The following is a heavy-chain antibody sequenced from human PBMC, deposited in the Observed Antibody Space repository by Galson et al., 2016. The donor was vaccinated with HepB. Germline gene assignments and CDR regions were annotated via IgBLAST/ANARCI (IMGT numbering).Heavy chain of an antibody. CDR3: ARANEGDFGSGTYSCFDS. V-gene: IGHV3-9*01. CDR1: GFTFDDYA. Sequence: LRLSCAASGFTFDDYAMHWVRQAPGKSLGWVSGIGWSSNSIGYADSVTGRVTISRDNAKNSLYLQMNNPGAEDTAFYYCARANEGDFGSGTYSCFDSWGQGTLVTVSS. CDR2: IGWSSNSI. J-gene: IGHJ4*02. D-gene: IGHD3-10*01.